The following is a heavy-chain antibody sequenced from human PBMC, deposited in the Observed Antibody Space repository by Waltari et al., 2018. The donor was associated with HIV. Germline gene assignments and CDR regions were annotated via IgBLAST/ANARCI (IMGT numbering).Heavy chain of an antibody. CDR1: GFTFISQR. V-gene: IGHV3-7*01. CDR3: AREYFYESSGYYYRSTFDY. CDR2: IKPDGSET. Sequence: EVQLVESGGGLVKPGESLSLSCAASGFTFISQRMSWVRQAPGKGLEGVANIKPDGSETYYVDSVKGRFTISRDNAKTSLYLQMNSLRAEDTAVYFCAREYFYESSGYYYRSTFDYWGQGTLVTVSS. D-gene: IGHD3-22*01. J-gene: IGHJ4*02.